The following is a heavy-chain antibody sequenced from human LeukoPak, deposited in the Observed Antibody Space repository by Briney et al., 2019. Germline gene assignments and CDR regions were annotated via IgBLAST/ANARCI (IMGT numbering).Heavy chain of an antibody. CDR2: IYYSGST. CDR1: GGSISSYY. Sequence: PSETLSLTCTVSGGSISSYYWSWIRQPPGKGLEWIGYIYYSGSTNYNPSLKSRVTISVDTSKNQFSLKLSSVTAADTAVYYCARPYLWFGELSHYYYMDVWGKGTTVTISS. J-gene: IGHJ6*03. D-gene: IGHD3-10*01. V-gene: IGHV4-59*08. CDR3: ARPYLWFGELSHYYYMDV.